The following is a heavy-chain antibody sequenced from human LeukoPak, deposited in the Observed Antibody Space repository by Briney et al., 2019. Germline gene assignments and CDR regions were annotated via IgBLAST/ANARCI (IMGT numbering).Heavy chain of an antibody. D-gene: IGHD2-2*01. Sequence: PGGSLRLSCAASGFTFSSYSMNWVRQAPGKGLEWISSISSSSSYIYYADSVKGRFTISRDNAKNSLYLQMNSLRAEDTAVYYCARDEGSVVVPAANDYWGQGTLVTVSS. CDR1: GFTFSSYS. V-gene: IGHV3-21*01. CDR3: ARDEGSVVVPAANDY. J-gene: IGHJ4*02. CDR2: ISSSSSYI.